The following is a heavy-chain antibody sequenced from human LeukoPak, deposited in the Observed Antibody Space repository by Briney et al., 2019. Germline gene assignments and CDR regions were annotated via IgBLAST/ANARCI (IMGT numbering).Heavy chain of an antibody. Sequence: GGSLRLSCAASGFTFSNAWMSWVRQAPGKGLEWVGRIKSKTDGGTTDYAAPVKGRFTISRDDSKNTLYLQMNSLKTEDTAVYYCTTGVVGSSTSWRGSYWGQGTLVTVSS. V-gene: IGHV3-15*01. D-gene: IGHD2-2*01. CDR1: GFTFSNAW. CDR2: IKSKTDGGTT. J-gene: IGHJ4*02. CDR3: TTGVVGSSTSWRGSY.